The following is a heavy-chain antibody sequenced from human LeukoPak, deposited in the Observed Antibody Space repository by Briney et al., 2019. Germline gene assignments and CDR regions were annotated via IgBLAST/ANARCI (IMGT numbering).Heavy chain of an antibody. D-gene: IGHD3-3*01. V-gene: IGHV3-23*01. CDR1: GFTFSSYA. CDR2: ISGSGGST. Sequence: SGGSLRLSCAASGFTFSSYAMSWVRQAPGKGLEWVSAISGSGGSTYYADSVKGRFTISRDNSKNTLYLQMNSLRAEDTAVYYCATAGSRYDFWSGYYPYCYGMDVWGQGTTVTVSS. CDR3: ATAGSRYDFWSGYYPYCYGMDV. J-gene: IGHJ6*02.